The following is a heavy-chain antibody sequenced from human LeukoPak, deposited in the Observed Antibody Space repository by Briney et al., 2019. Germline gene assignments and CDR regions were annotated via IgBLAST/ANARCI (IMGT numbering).Heavy chain of an antibody. J-gene: IGHJ6*02. Sequence: GGSLRLSCAASGFTFSSYAMSWVRQAPGKGLEWLSAISGSGGSTYYADSVKGRFTISRDNSKNTLYLQMNSLRAEDTAVYYCAKDPLEGELLTPIYYSYGMDVWGQGTTVTVSS. CDR3: AKDPLEGELLTPIYYSYGMDV. CDR2: ISGSGGST. V-gene: IGHV3-23*01. CDR1: GFTFSSYA. D-gene: IGHD3-16*01.